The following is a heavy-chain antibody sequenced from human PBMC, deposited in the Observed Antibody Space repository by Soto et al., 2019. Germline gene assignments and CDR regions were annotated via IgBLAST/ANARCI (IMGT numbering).Heavy chain of an antibody. D-gene: IGHD1-20*01. CDR1: GGSISSYY. V-gene: IGHV4-59*01. CDR3: AARLVYPTEGNFDY. J-gene: IGHJ4*02. Sequence: SETLSLTCTVSGGSISSYYWSWIRQPPGKGLEWIGYIYYSGSTNYNPSLKSRVTISVDTSKNQFSLKLSSVTAADTTVYYCAARLVYPTEGNFDYWGQGTLVTVSS. CDR2: IYYSGST.